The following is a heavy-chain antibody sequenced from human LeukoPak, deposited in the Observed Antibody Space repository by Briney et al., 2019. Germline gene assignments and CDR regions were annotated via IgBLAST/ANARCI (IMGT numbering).Heavy chain of an antibody. CDR2: ISYDGSNK. Sequence: GGSLRLSCAASGFTFSSYAMHWVRQAPGKGLEWVAVISYDGSNKYYADSVKGRFTISRDNSKNTLYLQMNSLRAEDTAVYYCARENRGAYSDAFDIWGQGTMVTVSS. J-gene: IGHJ3*02. V-gene: IGHV3-30-3*01. CDR3: ARENRGAYSDAFDI. CDR1: GFTFSSYA. D-gene: IGHD1-14*01.